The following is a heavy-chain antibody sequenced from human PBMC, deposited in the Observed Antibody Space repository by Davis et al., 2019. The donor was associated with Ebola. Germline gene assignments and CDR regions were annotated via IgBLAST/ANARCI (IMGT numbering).Heavy chain of an antibody. V-gene: IGHV1-18*01. CDR2: ISAYNCNT. Sequence: AASVKVSCKASGYTFTSYGISWVRQAPGQGLEWMGWISAYNCNTNYAQKLQGRVTLTTDTSTGTAYMERTSLKSDDTAGYYCARMTPIGSGSLFDNWGQGTLVTVSS. J-gene: IGHJ4*02. D-gene: IGHD1-26*01. CDR1: GYTFTSYG. CDR3: ARMTPIGSGSLFDN.